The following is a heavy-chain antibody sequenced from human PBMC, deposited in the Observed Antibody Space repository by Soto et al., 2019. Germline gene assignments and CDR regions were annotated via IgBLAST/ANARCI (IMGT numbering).Heavy chain of an antibody. V-gene: IGHV1-69*12. CDR3: AREGSDYYDSSGYAHYFDY. Sequence: QVQLVQSGAEVKKPGSSVKVSCKASGGTFSSYAISWVRQAPGQGLEWMGGIIPIFGTANYAQKFQGRVTITADESTSXAYXELSSLRSEDTAVYYCAREGSDYYDSSGYAHYFDYWGQGTLVTVSS. CDR2: IIPIFGTA. D-gene: IGHD3-22*01. J-gene: IGHJ4*02. CDR1: GGTFSSYA.